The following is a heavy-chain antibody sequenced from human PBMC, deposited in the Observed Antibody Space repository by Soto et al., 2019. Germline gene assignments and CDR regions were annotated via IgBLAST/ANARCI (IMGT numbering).Heavy chain of an antibody. Sequence: ASVKVSCKASGYTLTSYDINWVRQATGQGLEWMGWMNANSGNTGYAQKFRGRVTMTRDTSISTAYMELSSLTSDDTAVYFCARTKEGNEQTVWSYWGQGTLVTVSS. CDR3: ARTKEGNEQTVWSY. CDR1: GYTLTSYD. CDR2: MNANSGNT. V-gene: IGHV1-8*01. J-gene: IGHJ4*02. D-gene: IGHD2-8*02.